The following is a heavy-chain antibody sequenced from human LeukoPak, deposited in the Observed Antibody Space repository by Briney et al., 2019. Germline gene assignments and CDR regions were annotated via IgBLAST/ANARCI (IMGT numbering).Heavy chain of an antibody. D-gene: IGHD2-2*01. J-gene: IGHJ6*04. CDR1: GGSISSYY. Sequence: PSETLSLTCTVSGGSISSYYWSWIRQPPGKGLEWIGYIYYSGSTNYNPSLKSRVTISVDTSKNQFSLKLSSVTAADTAVYYRARDLRPNVVGSLDVWGKGTTVTVSS. CDR3: ARDLRPNVVGSLDV. CDR2: IYYSGST. V-gene: IGHV4-59*01.